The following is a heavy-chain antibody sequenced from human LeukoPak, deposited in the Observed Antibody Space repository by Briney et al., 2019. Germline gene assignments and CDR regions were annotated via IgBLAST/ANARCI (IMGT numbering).Heavy chain of an antibody. J-gene: IGHJ3*02. CDR2: IYYGGST. CDR1: VGSISTTTYY. V-gene: IGHV4-39*07. Sequence: SETLSLTCTVSVGSISTTTYYWGWIRQPPGKGLEWVGSIYYGGSTYYNPSLKSRVTISVDTSKNQFSLKLSSVTAADTAVYYCARDPQDPYAFDIWGQGTMVTVSS. CDR3: ARDPQDPYAFDI.